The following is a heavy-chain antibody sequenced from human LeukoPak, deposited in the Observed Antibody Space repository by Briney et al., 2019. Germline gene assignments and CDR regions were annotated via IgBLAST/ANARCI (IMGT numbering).Heavy chain of an antibody. Sequence: ASVKVSCKASGYTFTSYGISWVRQAPGQGLEWMGWISAYNGNTNYAQKLQGRVTMTTDTSTSTAYMELRSLRSDDTAVYYCATVKKRKIVATTFDYWGQGTLVTVSS. CDR2: ISAYNGNT. D-gene: IGHD5-12*01. CDR3: ATVKKRKIVATTFDY. CDR1: GYTFTSYG. J-gene: IGHJ4*02. V-gene: IGHV1-18*01.